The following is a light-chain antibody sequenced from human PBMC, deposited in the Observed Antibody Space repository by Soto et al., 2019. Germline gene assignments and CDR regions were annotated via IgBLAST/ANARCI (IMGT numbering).Light chain of an antibody. CDR1: SSNIGAGYD. CDR2: DNN. CDR3: QSYDSSLSSWV. J-gene: IGLJ3*02. V-gene: IGLV1-40*01. Sequence: QSVLTQPPSVSGAPGQRVTISCTGSSSNIGAGYDVHWYQQLPGTAPKLLIYDNNNRPSGVPDRFSGSKSGTSASLAITGLQAEDVADYYCQSYDSSLSSWVFGGGTKLTVL.